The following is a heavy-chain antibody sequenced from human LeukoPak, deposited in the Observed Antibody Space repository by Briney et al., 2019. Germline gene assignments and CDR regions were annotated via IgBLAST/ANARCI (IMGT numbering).Heavy chain of an antibody. J-gene: IGHJ4*02. V-gene: IGHV3-23*01. CDR3: VCFYDILTGYHPTIDY. D-gene: IGHD3-9*01. Sequence: QPGGSLRLSCAASGFTFSSYWMSWVRQAPGKGLEWVSAISGSGGSTYYADSVKGRFTISRDNSKNTLYLQMNSLRAEDTAVYYCVCFYDILTGYHPTIDYWGQGTLVTVSS. CDR2: ISGSGGST. CDR1: GFTFSSYW.